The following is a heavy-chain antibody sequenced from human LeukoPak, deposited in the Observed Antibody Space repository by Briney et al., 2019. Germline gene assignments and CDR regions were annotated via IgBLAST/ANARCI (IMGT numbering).Heavy chain of an antibody. V-gene: IGHV3-23*01. CDR2: ISGSGGST. CDR1: GFTFSSYG. CDR3: AKTPVPRVDY. Sequence: GGTLRLSCAASGFTFSSYGMSWVRQAPGKGLEWVSAISGSGGSTYYADSVKGRFTISRDNSKNTLYLQMNSLRAEDTAVYYCAKTPVPRVDYWGQGTLVTVSS. J-gene: IGHJ4*02.